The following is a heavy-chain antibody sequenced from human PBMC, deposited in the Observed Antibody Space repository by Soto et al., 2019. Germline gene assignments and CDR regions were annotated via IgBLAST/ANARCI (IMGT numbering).Heavy chain of an antibody. CDR2: ISGSGGIA. Sequence: EVQLLESGGGLVQPGGSLRLSCAASGFTFSSYAMSWVRQAPGKGLEWVSAISGSGGIAYYADSVKGRFTISRDNSKNTRYLQMNSLRAEDTAVYYCAKGAYDFWSGYPHYYYYYGMDVWGQGTTVTVSS. CDR1: GFTFSSYA. J-gene: IGHJ6*02. CDR3: AKGAYDFWSGYPHYYYYYGMDV. V-gene: IGHV3-23*01. D-gene: IGHD3-3*01.